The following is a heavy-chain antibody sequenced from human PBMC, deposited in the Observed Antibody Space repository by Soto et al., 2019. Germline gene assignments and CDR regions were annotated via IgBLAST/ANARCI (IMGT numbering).Heavy chain of an antibody. V-gene: IGHV1-18*04. D-gene: IGHD3-10*01. CDR2: ISAYNGDT. CDR3: ARSRVLLWFGESPNSSWFDP. Sequence: ASVKVSCKASGYTFTSYGISWVRRAPGQGLEWMGWISAYNGDTNYAQKLQGRVTMTTDTSTSTAYMELRSLRSDDTAVYYCARSRVLLWFGESPNSSWFDPWGQGTLVTVSS. CDR1: GYTFTSYG. J-gene: IGHJ5*02.